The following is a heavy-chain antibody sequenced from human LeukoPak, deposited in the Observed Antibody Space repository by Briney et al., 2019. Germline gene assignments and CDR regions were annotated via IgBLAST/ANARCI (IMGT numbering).Heavy chain of an antibody. CDR3: AKDYSNIPAPANPLFDY. V-gene: IGHV3-23*01. CDR2: ITGSGDTT. D-gene: IGHD6-13*01. Sequence: PGGSLRLSCAASGFTFSSYAMSWVRQAPGKGLEWISGITGSGDTTFYADSVKGRFPISRDNSDNTLYLQMNSLRAEDTALYYCAKDYSNIPAPANPLFDYWGQGTLVTVSS. CDR1: GFTFSSYA. J-gene: IGHJ4*02.